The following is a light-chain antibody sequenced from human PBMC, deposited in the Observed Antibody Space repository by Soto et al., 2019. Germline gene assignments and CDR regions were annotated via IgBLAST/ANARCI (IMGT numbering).Light chain of an antibody. Sequence: DIQMTQSPSSLSASVGDRVTITCRASQSISSSLNWYQQKPGKAPNLLIYAASSLQSGVPSKFSVSGSGTDFTLTNSRLLPEDFATYYCQKSYSAPFTFGPGTKVDIK. CDR1: QSISSS. V-gene: IGKV1-39*01. J-gene: IGKJ3*01. CDR3: QKSYSAPFT. CDR2: AAS.